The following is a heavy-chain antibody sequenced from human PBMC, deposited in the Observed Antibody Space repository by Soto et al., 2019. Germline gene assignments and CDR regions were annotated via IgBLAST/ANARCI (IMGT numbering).Heavy chain of an antibody. Sequence: QLQLQESGPGLVKPSETLSLTCTASGGSISSSSYYWGWIRQPPGKGLEWIGSIYYSGSTYYNPSLKSRVTISVDTSKNQFSLKVSSVTAADTAVYYCARHIEDILTGYYPAFDYWGQGTQVTVSS. J-gene: IGHJ4*02. D-gene: IGHD3-9*01. CDR1: GGSISSSSYY. V-gene: IGHV4-39*01. CDR2: IYYSGST. CDR3: ARHIEDILTGYYPAFDY.